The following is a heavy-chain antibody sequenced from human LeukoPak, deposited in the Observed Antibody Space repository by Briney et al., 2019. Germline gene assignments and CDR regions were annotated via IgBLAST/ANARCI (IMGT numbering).Heavy chain of an antibody. D-gene: IGHD2-2*01. CDR2: IYTSGST. V-gene: IGHV4-4*07. CDR3: ARDIRLPASYYYYMDV. J-gene: IGHJ6*03. Sequence: PSETLSLTCTVSGGSISSYYWSWIRQPAGKGLEWIGRIYTSGSTNYNPSLKSRVTMSVDTSKNQFSLKLSSVTAADTAVYYCARDIRLPASYYYYMDVWGKGTTVTVSS. CDR1: GGSISSYY.